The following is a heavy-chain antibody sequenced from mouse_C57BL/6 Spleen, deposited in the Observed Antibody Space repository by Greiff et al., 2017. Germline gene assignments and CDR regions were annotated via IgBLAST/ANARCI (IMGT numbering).Heavy chain of an antibody. Sequence: VQLQQPGAELVRPGTSVKLSCKASGYTFTSYWMHWVKQRPGQGLEWIGVIDPSDSYTNYNQKFNGKATLTVDTSSSTAYMQLSSLTSEDSAVYYCARWHGSSYPYAMDYWGQGTSVTVSS. D-gene: IGHD1-1*01. CDR3: ARWHGSSYPYAMDY. CDR2: IDPSDSYT. V-gene: IGHV1-59*01. CDR1: GYTFTSYW. J-gene: IGHJ4*01.